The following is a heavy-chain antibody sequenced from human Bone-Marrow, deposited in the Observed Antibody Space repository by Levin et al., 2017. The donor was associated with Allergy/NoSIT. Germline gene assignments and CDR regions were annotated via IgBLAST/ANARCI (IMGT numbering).Heavy chain of an antibody. CDR1: GFTFSSFG. J-gene: IGHJ6*02. CDR3: AREITGAKRDYYYYYYGMDV. D-gene: IGHD4-11*01. CDR2: IWYDGSIK. V-gene: IGHV3-33*01. Sequence: PGGSLRLSCAASGFTFSSFGMHWVRQAPGKGLEWVAVIWYDGSIKYYPDSVKGRFTISRDNSKNTLYLQMNSLTAADTAVYYCAREITGAKRDYYYYYYGMDVWGQGTTVTVSS.